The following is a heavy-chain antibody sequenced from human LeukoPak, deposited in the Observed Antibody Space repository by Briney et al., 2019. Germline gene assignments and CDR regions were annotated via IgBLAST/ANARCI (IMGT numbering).Heavy chain of an antibody. CDR1: GFIFSSYS. D-gene: IGHD3-16*01. V-gene: IGHV3-7*02. CDR2: IKHDGSET. CDR3: AKNGGPHGMDV. J-gene: IGHJ6*02. Sequence: GGSLRLSCAASGFIFSSYSMSWVRQAPGKGLEWVANIKHDGSETNYVDSVKGRFTISRDNAKNSLHLQMNSLRVEDTAVYYCAKNGGPHGMDVWGQGTTVTVSS.